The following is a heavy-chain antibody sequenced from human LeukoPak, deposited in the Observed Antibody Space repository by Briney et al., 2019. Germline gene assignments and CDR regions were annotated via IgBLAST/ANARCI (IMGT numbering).Heavy chain of an antibody. V-gene: IGHV4-38-2*01. CDR1: GYSISSGYY. D-gene: IGHD1-7*01. CDR3: ARLGLRAWYFDL. Sequence: PSETLPLTCAVSGYSISSGYYWGWIRQPPGKGLEWIGSMYHSGTTYKKLSLKSRVTISVDTSKNQFSLKLSSVTAADTAVYYCARLGLRAWYFDLWGRGTLVTVPS. CDR2: MYHSGTT. J-gene: IGHJ2*01.